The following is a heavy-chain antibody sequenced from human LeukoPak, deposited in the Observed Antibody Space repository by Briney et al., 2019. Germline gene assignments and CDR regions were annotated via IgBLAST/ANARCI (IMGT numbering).Heavy chain of an antibody. CDR1: GFTFSSYA. Sequence: SVGSLRLSCAASGFTFSSYAMHWVRQAPGKGLEWVAVISYDGSNKYYADSVKGRFTISRDNSKNTVLLQMDSLRAEDTAIYYCAKRSGVYSDNSGVFDYWGQGSLVTVSS. CDR3: AKRSGVYSDNSGVFDY. V-gene: IGHV3-30-3*02. J-gene: IGHJ4*02. D-gene: IGHD4-11*01. CDR2: ISYDGSNK.